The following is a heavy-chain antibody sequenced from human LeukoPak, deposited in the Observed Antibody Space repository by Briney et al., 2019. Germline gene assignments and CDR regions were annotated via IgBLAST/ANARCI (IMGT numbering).Heavy chain of an antibody. CDR3: ARGSSSGWFTVDY. CDR1: GYTFTRHF. V-gene: IGHV1-46*01. J-gene: IGHJ4*02. CDR2: ISPTGTGT. D-gene: IGHD6-19*01. Sequence: ASVKVSCRSSGYTFTRHFMHWVRQAPGQGLEWMGLISPTGTGTVYAREIQGRVTMTRDTSTSTDYMELGTLTSEDTAVYYCARGSSSGWFTVDYWGQGTLVTVSS.